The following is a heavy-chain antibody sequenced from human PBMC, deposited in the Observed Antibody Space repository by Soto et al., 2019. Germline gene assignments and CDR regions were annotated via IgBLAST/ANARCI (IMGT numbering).Heavy chain of an antibody. J-gene: IGHJ4*02. D-gene: IGHD7-27*01. CDR3: ARYTGDGTFDF. Sequence: KFQDRVTISRDTSASTAYMELTSLRSEDTAVYYCARYTGDGTFDFWGQGTLVTVSS. V-gene: IGHV1-3*01.